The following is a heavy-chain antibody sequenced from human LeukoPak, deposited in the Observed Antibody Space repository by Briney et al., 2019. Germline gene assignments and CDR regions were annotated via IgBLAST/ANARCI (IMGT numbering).Heavy chain of an antibody. CDR1: GYTLTESS. CDR3: VTDIRSGWRNY. Sequence: ASVKVSCKASGYTLTESSMHWVRQAPGNGLEWMGGFDPEDGEPIYAQKIQGRVTMTEDTSVHTAYMELRSLRSEDTAVYYCVTDIRSGWRNYWGQGTLITVSS. J-gene: IGHJ4*02. CDR2: FDPEDGEP. V-gene: IGHV1-24*01. D-gene: IGHD6-19*01.